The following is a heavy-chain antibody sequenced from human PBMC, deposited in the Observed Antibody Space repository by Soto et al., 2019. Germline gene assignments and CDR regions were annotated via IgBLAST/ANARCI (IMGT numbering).Heavy chain of an antibody. CDR1: GFTFSSYA. CDR3: VKDQAAGGTISRYFQD. D-gene: IGHD6-13*01. CDR2: ISGGGGTT. J-gene: IGHJ1*01. Sequence: VQLLESGGGLVQPEGSLRLSCEASGFTFSSYAMSWVRQAPGKGLEWVSGISGGGGTTYYADSVKGRFTISRDNSKSTLYLQVNSLRAEDTAVYYCVKDQAAGGTISRYFQDWGQGTLVTVSS. V-gene: IGHV3-23*01.